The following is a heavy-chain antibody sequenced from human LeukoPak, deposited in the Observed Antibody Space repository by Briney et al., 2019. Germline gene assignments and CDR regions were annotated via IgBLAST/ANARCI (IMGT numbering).Heavy chain of an antibody. J-gene: IGHJ4*02. D-gene: IGHD5-12*01. CDR1: RFIFSSYS. CDR3: AREGGFDVFNY. Sequence: PGGSLRLSCAASRFIFSSYSMNWVRQAPGKGLEWVSSISSSSSYIYYADSVKGRVTISRDNAKNSLYLQMNSLRAEDTARYYCAREGGFDVFNYGGQGTLVTVLS. CDR2: ISSSSSYI. V-gene: IGHV3-21*01.